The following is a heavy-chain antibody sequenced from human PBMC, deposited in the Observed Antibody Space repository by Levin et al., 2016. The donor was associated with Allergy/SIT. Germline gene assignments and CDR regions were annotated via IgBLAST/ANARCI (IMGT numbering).Heavy chain of an antibody. CDR2: INPSGGST. D-gene: IGHD6-19*01. CDR1: GYTFTSYY. J-gene: IGHJ5*02. V-gene: IGHV1-46*01. Sequence: VSVKVSCKASGYTFTSYYMHWVRQAPGQGLEWMGIINPSGGSTSYAQKFQGRVTMTRDTSTSTVYMELSSLRSEDTAVYYCARDSTPSSGWPPRGFDPWGQGTLVTVSS. CDR3: ARDSTPSSGWPPRGFDP.